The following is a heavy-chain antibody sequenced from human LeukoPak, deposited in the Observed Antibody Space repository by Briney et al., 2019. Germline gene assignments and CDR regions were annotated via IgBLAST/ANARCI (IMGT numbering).Heavy chain of an antibody. Sequence: PSETLSLTCTVSGGSITSTSYYWGWIRQPPGRGLEWIGNIYYSGSTYYNPSLKSRVTISVDTSKNQFSLKLSSVTAADTAVYYCARFQTYYGGFSWFDPWGQGTLVTVSS. CDR1: GGSITSTSYY. CDR2: IYYSGST. V-gene: IGHV4-39*01. D-gene: IGHD3-16*01. CDR3: ARFQTYYGGFSWFDP. J-gene: IGHJ5*02.